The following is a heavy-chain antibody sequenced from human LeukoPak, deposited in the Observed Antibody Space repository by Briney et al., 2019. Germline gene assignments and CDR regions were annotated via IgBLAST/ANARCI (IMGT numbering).Heavy chain of an antibody. CDR3: ARGYCSGGSCYLRGPGDAFDI. D-gene: IGHD2-15*01. CDR2: INPNSGGT. CDR1: GYTFTDYY. J-gene: IGHJ3*02. V-gene: IGHV1-2*02. Sequence: ASVKVSCKASGYTFTDYYMHWVRQAPGQGLEWMGWINPNSGGTNYAQKFQGRVTMTRDTSISTAYMELSRLRSDDTAVYYCARGYCSGGSCYLRGPGDAFDIWGQGTMVTVSS.